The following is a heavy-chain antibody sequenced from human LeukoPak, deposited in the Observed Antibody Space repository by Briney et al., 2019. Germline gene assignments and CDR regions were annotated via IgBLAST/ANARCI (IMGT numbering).Heavy chain of an antibody. D-gene: IGHD1-26*01. Sequence: GRSLRLSCAASGFTLSSYGMHWVRQAPGKGLEWVAVIWYDGSNKYYADSVKGRFTISRDNSKNTLYLQMNSLRAEDTAVYYCARDPRIEWELYFDYWGQGTLVTVSS. CDR3: ARDPRIEWELYFDY. CDR1: GFTLSSYG. V-gene: IGHV3-33*01. CDR2: IWYDGSNK. J-gene: IGHJ4*02.